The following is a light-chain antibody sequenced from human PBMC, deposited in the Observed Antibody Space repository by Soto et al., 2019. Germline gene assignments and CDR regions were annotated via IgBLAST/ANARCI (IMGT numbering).Light chain of an antibody. J-gene: IGKJ5*01. CDR2: GSA. Sequence: RMTQNPSTLSGSVGDRVTITCRASQTISSWLAWYQQKPDRAPKLLIYGSARLQTGVPSRFSGSGSGTDFTLTISSLQPEDFATYYCQQSYSSHPCTFGQGTRLEIK. CDR3: QQSYSSHPCT. V-gene: IGKV1-39*01. CDR1: QTISSW.